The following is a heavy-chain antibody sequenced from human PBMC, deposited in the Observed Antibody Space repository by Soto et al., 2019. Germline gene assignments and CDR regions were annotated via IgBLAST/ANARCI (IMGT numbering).Heavy chain of an antibody. Sequence: RASVKVSCKASGYTFTSYAMHWVRQAPGQRLEWMGGINAGIGNTKYSQKFQGRVTITRDTSASTAYMELSSLRSEDTAVYYCARDVIAARRYYYYGMDVWGQGTTVTVSS. CDR2: INAGIGNT. J-gene: IGHJ6*02. CDR1: GYTFTSYA. V-gene: IGHV1-3*01. D-gene: IGHD6-6*01. CDR3: ARDVIAARRYYYYGMDV.